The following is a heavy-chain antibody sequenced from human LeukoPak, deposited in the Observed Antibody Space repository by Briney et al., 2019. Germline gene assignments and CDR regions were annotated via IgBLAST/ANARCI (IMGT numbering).Heavy chain of an antibody. Sequence: SETLSLTCTVSGGSISSGGYYWSWIRQHPGKGLEWIGYIHHSGSTYDNPSLKSRVTISLDTSKNQFSLKLSSVTAADTAVYYCARGNTDYDYVWGSYRLYYFDYWGQGTLVTVSS. J-gene: IGHJ4*02. CDR1: GGSISSGGYY. V-gene: IGHV4-30-4*08. D-gene: IGHD3-16*02. CDR2: IHHSGST. CDR3: ARGNTDYDYVWGSYRLYYFDY.